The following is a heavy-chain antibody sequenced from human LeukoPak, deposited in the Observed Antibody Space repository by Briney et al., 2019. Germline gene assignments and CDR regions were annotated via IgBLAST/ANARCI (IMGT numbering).Heavy chain of an antibody. CDR3: AREQIERSGGYGFDY. Sequence: ASVKVSCKASGGTFSSYAISWVRQAPGQGLEWMGGIIPIFGTANYAQKFQGRVTITADESTSTAYMGLSSLRSEDTAVYYCAREQIERSGGYGFDYWGQGTLVTVSS. D-gene: IGHD5-18*01. V-gene: IGHV1-69*13. CDR2: IIPIFGTA. CDR1: GGTFSSYA. J-gene: IGHJ4*02.